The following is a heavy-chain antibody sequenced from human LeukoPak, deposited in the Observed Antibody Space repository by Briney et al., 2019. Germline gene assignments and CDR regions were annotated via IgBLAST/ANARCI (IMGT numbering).Heavy chain of an antibody. CDR3: ASSPYGPNSSGYYPLGH. D-gene: IGHD3-22*01. Sequence: GGSLRLSCAASGFTFSSYWMSWVRQAPGKGLEWVANIKQDGSEKYYVDSVKGRFTISRDNAKNSLYLQMNSLRAEDTAVYYCASSPYGPNSSGYYPLGHWGQGTLVTVSS. J-gene: IGHJ4*02. CDR1: GFTFSSYW. CDR2: IKQDGSEK. V-gene: IGHV3-7*01.